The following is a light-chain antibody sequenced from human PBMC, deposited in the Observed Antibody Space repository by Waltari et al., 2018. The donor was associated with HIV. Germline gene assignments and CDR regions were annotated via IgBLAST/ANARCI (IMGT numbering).Light chain of an antibody. V-gene: IGLV1-40*01. CDR3: QSYDSSLSGSV. J-gene: IGLJ2*01. CDR2: GNN. Sequence: SVLTQPPSVSGAPGQRVTIPCTGSSSNIGARFDVPWSQQLPGTAPKLLIYGNNNRPSGVPDRFSGSKSGTSASLAITGLQAEDEADYYCQSYDSSLSGSVFGGGTKLTVL. CDR1: SSNIGARFD.